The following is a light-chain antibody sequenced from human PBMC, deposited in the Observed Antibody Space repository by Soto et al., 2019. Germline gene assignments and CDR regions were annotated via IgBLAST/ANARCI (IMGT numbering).Light chain of an antibody. Sequence: EIVLTQSPGTLSLSPGERATLSCRASQSVSSSYLAWYQQNPGQAPRLLIYGASSRATGIPDRFSGSGSGTDFTLTISRLEPEDFAVYYCQQYGSSHLTFGGGTKVEIK. CDR3: QQYGSSHLT. V-gene: IGKV3-20*01. CDR1: QSVSSSY. J-gene: IGKJ4*01. CDR2: GAS.